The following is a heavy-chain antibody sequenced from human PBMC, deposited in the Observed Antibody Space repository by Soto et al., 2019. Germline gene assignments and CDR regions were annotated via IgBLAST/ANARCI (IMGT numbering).Heavy chain of an antibody. CDR2: IYPGDSDT. Sequence: PGESLNISCKGSXYSFTSYWIGWVRQMPGKGLEWMGIIYPGDSDTRYSPSFQGQVTISADKSISTAYLQWSSLKASDTAMYYCARHWDSGYDYYYGMDVWGQGTTVTVSS. CDR1: XYSFTSYW. CDR3: ARHWDSGYDYYYGMDV. V-gene: IGHV5-51*01. D-gene: IGHD5-12*01. J-gene: IGHJ6*02.